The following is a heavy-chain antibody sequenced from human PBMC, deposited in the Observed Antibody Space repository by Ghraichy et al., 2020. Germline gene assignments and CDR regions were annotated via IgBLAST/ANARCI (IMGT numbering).Heavy chain of an antibody. CDR1: GFTFSSYG. V-gene: IGHV3-30*18. CDR3: AKDTRGYSSGFSDY. J-gene: IGHJ4*02. Sequence: GGSLRLSCAASGFTFSSYGMHWVRQAPGKGLEWVAVISYDGSNKYYADSVKGRFTISRDNSKNTLYLQMNSLRAEDTAVYYCAKDTRGYSSGFSDYWGQGTLVTVSS. CDR2: ISYDGSNK. D-gene: IGHD6-19*01.